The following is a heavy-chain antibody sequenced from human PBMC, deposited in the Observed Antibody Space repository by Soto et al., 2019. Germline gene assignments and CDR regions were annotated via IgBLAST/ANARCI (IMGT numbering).Heavy chain of an antibody. CDR3: ATSTYYYDSSGYLQFDY. CDR2: IIPIFGTA. V-gene: IGHV1-69*13. Sequence: GASAKVSCKASGGTFSSYAISWVRQATGQGLEWMGGIIPIFGTANYAQKFQGRVTITADESTSTAYMELSSLRSEDTAVYYCATSTYYYDSSGYLQFDYWGQGTLVTVSS. J-gene: IGHJ4*02. CDR1: GGTFSSYA. D-gene: IGHD3-22*01.